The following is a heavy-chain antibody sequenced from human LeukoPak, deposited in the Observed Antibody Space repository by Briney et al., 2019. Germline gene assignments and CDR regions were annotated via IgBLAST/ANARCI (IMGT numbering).Heavy chain of an antibody. V-gene: IGHV4-38-2*01. CDR3: ARLQSIGTAVVTGKYFDY. Sequence: SETLSLNCAVSGYSISSGYYWGWIRQPPGKGLEWIGTIYDNGTTYYNPSLKSRITISVDTSKNQFSLNLSSVTAADTAVYYCARLQSIGTAVVTGKYFDYWGQGPLVTVSS. CDR2: IYDNGTT. D-gene: IGHD5-18*01. J-gene: IGHJ4*02. CDR1: GYSISSGYY.